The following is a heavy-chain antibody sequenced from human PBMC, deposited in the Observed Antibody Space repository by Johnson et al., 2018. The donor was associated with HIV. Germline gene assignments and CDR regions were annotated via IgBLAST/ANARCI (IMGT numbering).Heavy chain of an antibody. CDR3: AKGWIVGATKGEVDAFDI. CDR1: GFTFSSYA. CDR2: ISYDGSNK. Sequence: QMLLVESGGGVVQPGRSLRLSCAASGFTFSSYAMHWVRQAPGKGLEWVAVISYDGSNKYYADSVKGRFTISRENSKNTLYLQMNSLRAEDTALYYCAKGWIVGATKGEVDAFDIWGQGTMVTVSS. V-gene: IGHV3-30-3*01. J-gene: IGHJ3*02. D-gene: IGHD1-26*01.